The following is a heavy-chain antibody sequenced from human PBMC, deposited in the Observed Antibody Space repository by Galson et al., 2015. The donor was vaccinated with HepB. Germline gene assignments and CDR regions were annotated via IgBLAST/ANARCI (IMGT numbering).Heavy chain of an antibody. J-gene: IGHJ4*02. CDR2: ISSSSSTI. Sequence: SLRLSCAASGFTFSSYSMNWVRQAPGKGLEWVSYISSSSSTIYYADSVKGRFTISRDNAKNSLYLQMNSLRDEDTAVYYCARAGDCDFWSGYFPYFDYWGQGTLVTVSS. CDR3: ARAGDCDFWSGYFPYFDY. V-gene: IGHV3-48*02. CDR1: GFTFSSYS. D-gene: IGHD3-3*01.